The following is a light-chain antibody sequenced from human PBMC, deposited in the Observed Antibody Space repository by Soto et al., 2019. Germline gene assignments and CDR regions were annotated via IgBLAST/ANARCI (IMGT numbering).Light chain of an antibody. V-gene: IGLV2-14*03. CDR3: CSYASTDTPWV. CDR2: EVS. Sequence: QSVLTQPASVSGSPGQSITLSCNGTSSDVGGHNLVSWYQQHPGKAPKLMIYEVSNRPSGVSHRFSGSKSGNTASLTISGLQAEDDADYYCCSYASTDTPWVFGGGTKVTVL. CDR1: SSDVGGHNL. J-gene: IGLJ3*02.